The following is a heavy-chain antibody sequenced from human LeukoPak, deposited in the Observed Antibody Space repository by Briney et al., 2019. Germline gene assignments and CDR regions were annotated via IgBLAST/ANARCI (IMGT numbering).Heavy chain of an antibody. CDR1: GGSINGGSYY. J-gene: IGHJ4*02. D-gene: IGHD6-13*01. V-gene: IGHV4-61*09. CDR2: IFTTGST. Sequence: SETLSLTCSVSGGSINGGSYYWSWIRQPAGKPLEWIGHIFTTGSTSYNPSLRTRVTISEDSSKDQFSLNLKSVTAADTAVYYCARDIAATGRYFDYWGQGTLVTVSS. CDR3: ARDIAATGRYFDY.